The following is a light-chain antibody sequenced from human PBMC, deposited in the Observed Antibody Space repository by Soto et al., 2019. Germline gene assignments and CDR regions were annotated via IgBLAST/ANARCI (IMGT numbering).Light chain of an antibody. CDR3: KQSYSTPHT. CDR1: QSISSY. V-gene: IGKV1-39*01. Sequence: DIQMTQSPSTMSASVGERFTRTWMASQSISSYLNWYQQKPGKDNKIMIYAASSLQSGVQSRFSGSGSGTDFTLTISSMQPEDFATYYCKQSYSTPHTFGNWPKVDLK. J-gene: IGKJ1*01. CDR2: AAS.